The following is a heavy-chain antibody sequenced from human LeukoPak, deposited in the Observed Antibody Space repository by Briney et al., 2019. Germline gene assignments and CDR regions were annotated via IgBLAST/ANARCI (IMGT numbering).Heavy chain of an antibody. CDR2: INTAADT. CDR1: GFTVNSNY. Sequence: GGSLRLSCAASGFTVNSNYMTWVRHATGKGLEWVSAINTAADTYYPDSVKGRFTISRENAKSSLYLQMNSLRVGDTAVYYCVRAPPGTGWLIDHWGQGTLVAVSS. V-gene: IGHV3-13*04. D-gene: IGHD6-19*01. J-gene: IGHJ4*02. CDR3: VRAPPGTGWLIDH.